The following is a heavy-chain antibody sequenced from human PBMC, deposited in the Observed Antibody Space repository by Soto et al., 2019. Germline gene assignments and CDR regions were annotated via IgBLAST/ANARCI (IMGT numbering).Heavy chain of an antibody. V-gene: IGHV2-70*04. D-gene: IGHD3-22*01. CDR3: ARSRTPHYYYDSSGSPLDAFDI. J-gene: IGHJ3*02. Sequence: SGPTLVNPTQTLTLTCTFSGFSLSTSGMRVSWIRQPPGKALEWLARIDWDDDKFYSTSLKTRLTISKDTSKNQVVLTMTNMDPVDTATNYCARSRTPHYYYDSSGSPLDAFDIWGQGTMVTVSS. CDR2: IDWDDDK. CDR1: GFSLSTSGMR.